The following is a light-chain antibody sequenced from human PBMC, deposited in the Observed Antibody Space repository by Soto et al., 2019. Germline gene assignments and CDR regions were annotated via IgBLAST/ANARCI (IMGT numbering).Light chain of an antibody. CDR2: DVS. J-gene: IGLJ1*01. CDR1: NSDVGGYNY. CDR3: SSYTTSNTRQIV. Sequence: QSELTQPASVSGSPGQSITISCTGTNSDVGGYNYVSWYQQHPGKAPKFMIYDVSSRPSGVSDRFSGSKSGNTASLTISGLQAEDEADYYCSSYTTSNTRQIVFGTGTKVPS. V-gene: IGLV2-14*01.